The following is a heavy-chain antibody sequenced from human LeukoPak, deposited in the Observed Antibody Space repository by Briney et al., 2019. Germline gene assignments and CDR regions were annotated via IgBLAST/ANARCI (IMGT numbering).Heavy chain of an antibody. CDR1: GYTFTSYG. V-gene: IGHV1-18*01. Sequence: ASVKVSCKASGYTFTSYGISWVRQAPGQGLEWMGWISAYNGNTNYAQKFQGRVTITADESTSTAYMELSSLRSEDTAVYYCATKRGYSYGSPHWGQGTLVTVSS. J-gene: IGHJ4*02. CDR2: ISAYNGNT. CDR3: ATKRGYSYGSPH. D-gene: IGHD5-18*01.